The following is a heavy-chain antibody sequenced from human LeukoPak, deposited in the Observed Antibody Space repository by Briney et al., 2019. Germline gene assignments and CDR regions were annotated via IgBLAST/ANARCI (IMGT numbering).Heavy chain of an antibody. V-gene: IGHV4-39*01. D-gene: IGHD2-15*01. CDR1: GGSISSSSYY. CDR3: ARTASMVAPRTTSLQDYYYMDV. CDR2: IYYSGST. Sequence: PSETLSLTCTVSGGSISSSSYYWGWIRQPPGKGLEWIGSIYYSGSTYYNPSLKSRVTISVDTSKNQFSLKLSSVTAVDTAVYYRARTASMVAPRTTSLQDYYYMDVWGKGTTVTVSS. J-gene: IGHJ6*03.